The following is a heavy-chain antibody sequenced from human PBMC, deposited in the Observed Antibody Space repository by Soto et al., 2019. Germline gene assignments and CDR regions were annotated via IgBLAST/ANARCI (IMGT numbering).Heavy chain of an antibody. V-gene: IGHV1-8*01. CDR3: ARGRLVAGTVDS. CDR1: GYTFTSYD. CDR2: MNPTTGST. J-gene: IGHJ4*02. Sequence: QVQLVQSGAEVKKPGASVKVACKASGYTFTSYDIKWVRQATGQGLEWMGWMNPTTGSTGFAQKFQGRVTMISNTSISAAYLVLSSLTSEDTAVYYCARGRLVAGTVDSWGQGTLVTCSS. D-gene: IGHD1-7*01.